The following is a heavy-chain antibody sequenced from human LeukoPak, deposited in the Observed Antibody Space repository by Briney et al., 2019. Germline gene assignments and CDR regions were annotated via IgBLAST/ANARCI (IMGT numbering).Heavy chain of an antibody. J-gene: IGHJ6*02. D-gene: IGHD3-10*01. Sequence: GGSLRLSCAASGFTFSSYWMSWVRQAPGKGLEWVANIKQDGSEKYYVDSVKGRFTISRDNAKNSLYLQMNSLRAEDTAVHYCARGGDYYGSGSRYYYGMDVWGQGTTVTVSS. CDR3: ARGGDYYGSGSRYYYGMDV. V-gene: IGHV3-7*01. CDR2: IKQDGSEK. CDR1: GFTFSSYW.